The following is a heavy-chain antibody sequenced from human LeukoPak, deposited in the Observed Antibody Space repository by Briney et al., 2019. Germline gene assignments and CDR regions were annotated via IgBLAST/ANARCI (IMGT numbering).Heavy chain of an antibody. CDR1: GYSISSGYY. V-gene: IGHV4-38-2*01. CDR3: AGAPTSWYENAFNI. D-gene: IGHD6-13*01. Sequence: SETLSLTCAVSGYSISSGYYWGWIRQPPGKGLEWIGSIYHSGSTYYNPSLKSRVTISVDTSNNQFSLKLSSVTAADTAVYYCAGAPTSWYENAFNIWGQGTMVTVSS. CDR2: IYHSGST. J-gene: IGHJ3*02.